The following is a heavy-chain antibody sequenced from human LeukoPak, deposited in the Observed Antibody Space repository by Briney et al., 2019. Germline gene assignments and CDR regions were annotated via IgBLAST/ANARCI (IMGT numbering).Heavy chain of an antibody. CDR1: GFTFSSYG. D-gene: IGHD2-15*01. CDR3: ARGVVVVVAATYNWFDP. V-gene: IGHV3-30*02. CDR2: IRYDGSNK. J-gene: IGHJ5*02. Sequence: GGSLRLSCAASGFTFSSYGMHWVRQAPGKGLEWVAFIRYDGSNKYYADSVKGRFTISRDNSKNTLYLQMNSLRAEDTAVYYCARGVVVVVAATYNWFDPWGQGTLVTVSS.